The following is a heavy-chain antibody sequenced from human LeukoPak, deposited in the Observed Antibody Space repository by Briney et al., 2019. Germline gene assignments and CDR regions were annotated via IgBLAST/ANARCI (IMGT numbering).Heavy chain of an antibody. CDR2: IYYRGST. V-gene: IGHV4-59*08. D-gene: IGHD1-1*01. Sequence: SETLSLTCTVSGGSISSYYWSWIRQPPGKGLEWIAYIYYRGSTNYNPSLKSPVTISVDTSKNQFSLKLSSVTAADTAVYYCARRTTGTGPFDYWGQGTLVTVSS. CDR1: GGSISSYY. CDR3: ARRTTGTGPFDY. J-gene: IGHJ4*02.